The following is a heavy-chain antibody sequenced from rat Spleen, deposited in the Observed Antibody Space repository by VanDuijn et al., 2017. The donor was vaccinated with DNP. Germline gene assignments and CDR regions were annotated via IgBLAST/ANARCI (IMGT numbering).Heavy chain of an antibody. Sequence: EVQLVESGGGLVQPGRSLKLSCAASGFTFSAYYMAWVRQAPATGLEWVAYIGSPAYAPYYCDSVKGRFRNSRDNAKTTLYRQMNSPKSENMATXXXVRXXXGHXXXWGQGVXXTV. CDR3: VRXXXGHXXX. CDR1: GFTFSAYY. CDR2: IGSPAYAP. J-gene: IGHJ2*01. V-gene: IGHV5-27*01.